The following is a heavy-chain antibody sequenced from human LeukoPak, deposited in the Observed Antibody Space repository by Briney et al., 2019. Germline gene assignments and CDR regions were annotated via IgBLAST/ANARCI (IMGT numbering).Heavy chain of an antibody. CDR3: ARDVYGGGYPDY. CDR2: IIPILGIA. J-gene: IGHJ4*02. CDR1: GGTFSSYA. V-gene: IGHV1-69*04. Sequence: GSSVKVSCKASGGTFSSYAISWVRQAPGQGLEWMGRIIPILGIANYAQKFQGRVTITADKSTSTAYMELSSLRAEDTAVYYCARDVYGGGYPDYWGQGTLVTVSS. D-gene: IGHD5/OR15-5a*01.